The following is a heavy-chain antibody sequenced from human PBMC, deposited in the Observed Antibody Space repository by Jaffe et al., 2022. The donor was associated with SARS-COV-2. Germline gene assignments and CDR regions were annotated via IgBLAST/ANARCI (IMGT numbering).Heavy chain of an antibody. CDR2: IYYSGST. Sequence: QLQLQESGPGLVKPSETLSLTCTVSGGSISSSSYYWGWIRQPPGKGLEWIGSIYYSGSTYYNPSLKSRVTISVDTSKNQFSLKLSSVTAADTAVYYCARPTQLWLGSDDAFDIWGQGTMVTVSS. D-gene: IGHD5-18*01. CDR3: ARPTQLWLGSDDAFDI. V-gene: IGHV4-39*01. CDR1: GGSISSSSYY. J-gene: IGHJ3*02.